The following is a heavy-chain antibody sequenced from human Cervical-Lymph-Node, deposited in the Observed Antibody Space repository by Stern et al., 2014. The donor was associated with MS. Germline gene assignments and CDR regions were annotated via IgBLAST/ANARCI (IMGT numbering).Heavy chain of an antibody. V-gene: IGHV1-3*01. CDR1: GDSFTTYA. D-gene: IGHD6-19*01. Sequence: QEQLVESGAEVKKPGASVKVSCKTSGDSFTTYAMHWVRQAPGQRLEWLGWISAGGDTKYSQKFQDRVTITRDTSASTAYMEVSSLKSEDTAIYYCASAGGWYEPDYWGQGTLVTVSS. J-gene: IGHJ4*02. CDR3: ASAGGWYEPDY. CDR2: ISAGGDT.